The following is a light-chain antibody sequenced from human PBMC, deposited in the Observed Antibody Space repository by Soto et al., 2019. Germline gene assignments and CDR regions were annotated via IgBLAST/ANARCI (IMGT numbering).Light chain of an antibody. Sequence: DIQMTQSPSSLSASVGDRVTITCQASQDISNYLNWYQQKPGKAPRLLIYDASNLETGVPSRFSGSGSGTHFTFTISNLQPEDIGTYYCQQYDNLLRTFGGGTKVEIK. J-gene: IGKJ4*01. CDR3: QQYDNLLRT. CDR1: QDISNY. CDR2: DAS. V-gene: IGKV1-33*01.